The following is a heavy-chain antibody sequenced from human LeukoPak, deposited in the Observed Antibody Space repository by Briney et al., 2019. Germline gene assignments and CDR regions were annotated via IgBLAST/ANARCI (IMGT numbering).Heavy chain of an antibody. J-gene: IGHJ3*02. CDR3: ARDVYGDEATFDI. D-gene: IGHD4-17*01. Sequence: SETLSLTCTVSGYSISSGYYWGWIRQPPGKGLEWIGSIYHSGSTYCNPSLKSRVTISVDTSKNQFSLKLSSVTAADTAVYYCARDVYGDEATFDIWGQGTMVTVSS. V-gene: IGHV4-38-2*02. CDR1: GYSISSGYY. CDR2: IYHSGST.